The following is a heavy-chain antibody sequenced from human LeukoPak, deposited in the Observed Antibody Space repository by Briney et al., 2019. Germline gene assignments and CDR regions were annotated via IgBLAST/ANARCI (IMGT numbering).Heavy chain of an antibody. Sequence: SETLSLTCTVSGDSISSYYWNWIRQPPGKALEWFGYFYYSGSTNYNPSLKSRVTISVDTSKNQFSLKLSSVTAADTAVYYCARAVEMATIYHLGAFDIWGQGTMVTVSS. J-gene: IGHJ3*02. V-gene: IGHV4-59*01. D-gene: IGHD5-24*01. CDR3: ARAVEMATIYHLGAFDI. CDR2: FYYSGST. CDR1: GDSISSYY.